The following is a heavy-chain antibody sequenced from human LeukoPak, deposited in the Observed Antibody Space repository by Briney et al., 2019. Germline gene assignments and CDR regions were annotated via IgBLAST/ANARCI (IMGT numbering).Heavy chain of an antibody. V-gene: IGHV1-69*05. D-gene: IGHD6-25*01. CDR3: ARVPATVANTKQYFDI. J-gene: IGHJ4*02. CDR2: IIPIFGST. CDR1: AGTFSSYE. Sequence: GASVKVSCKASAGTFSSYEISWVRQAPGQGLEWMGRIIPIFGSTNYAQEFQGRVTITTDESTRTVYLELSSLKFEDTAIYYCARVPATVANTKQYFDIWGGGRLVTVSS.